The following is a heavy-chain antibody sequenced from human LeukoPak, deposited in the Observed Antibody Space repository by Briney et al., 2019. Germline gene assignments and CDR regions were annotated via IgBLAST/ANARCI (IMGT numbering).Heavy chain of an antibody. D-gene: IGHD3-3*01. J-gene: IGHJ4*02. Sequence: PSETLSLTCAVSGGSIGASINSPNWWSWVRQPPGTGLEWVGEIFHSGSTNYNPSLKSRVTISVDTSKNQFALKLSSVTAADTAVYYCARRYDFWSGFDYWGQGTLVTVSS. CDR2: IFHSGST. CDR3: ARRYDFWSGFDY. V-gene: IGHV4-4*02. CDR1: GGSIGASINSPNW.